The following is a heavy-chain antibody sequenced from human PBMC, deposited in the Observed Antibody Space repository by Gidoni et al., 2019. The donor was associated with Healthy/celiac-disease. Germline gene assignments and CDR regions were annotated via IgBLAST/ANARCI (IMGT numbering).Heavy chain of an antibody. CDR2: IKSKTDGGTT. V-gene: IGHV3-15*01. CDR3: TTLLHCSGGSCYSD. J-gene: IGHJ4*02. Sequence: EVQLVASGGGLVKPGGSLRLSCAASGFTFSHAWMSWVRQAPGKGLGWVGRIKSKTDGGTTDYAAPVKGRFTISRDDSKNTRYLQMNSLKTEDTAVFYCTTLLHCSGGSCYSDWGQGTLVTVSS. D-gene: IGHD2-15*01. CDR1: GFTFSHAW.